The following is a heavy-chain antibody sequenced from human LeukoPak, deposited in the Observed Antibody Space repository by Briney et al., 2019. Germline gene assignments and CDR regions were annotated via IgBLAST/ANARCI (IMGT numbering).Heavy chain of an antibody. CDR1: GFTFSSYA. CDR2: VSGSGDST. J-gene: IGHJ5*02. CDR3: AREQFSVFDP. V-gene: IGHV3-23*01. D-gene: IGHD5-24*01. Sequence: GGSLRLSCAASGFTFSSYAMSWVRQAPGKGLEWVSTVSGSGDSTWYADSVKGRFTISRDNSKSTLYLQMNSLRPEDTAVYYCAREQFSVFDPWGQGTLVTVSS.